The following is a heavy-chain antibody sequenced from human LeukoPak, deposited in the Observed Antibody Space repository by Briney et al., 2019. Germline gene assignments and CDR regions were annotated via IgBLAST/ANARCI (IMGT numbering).Heavy chain of an antibody. Sequence: SETLSLTCTGSGGSISSYYWRWILQPPGKELEWIAYIYNSGSTNYNPSLKSRVTISVDTSKNQFSLKLSSVTAADTAVYHCARDWRGDNHDCFDLWGRGTVVTVSS. CDR1: GGSISSYY. J-gene: IGHJ2*01. D-gene: IGHD1-14*01. CDR3: ARDWRGDNHDCFDL. V-gene: IGHV4-59*01. CDR2: IYNSGST.